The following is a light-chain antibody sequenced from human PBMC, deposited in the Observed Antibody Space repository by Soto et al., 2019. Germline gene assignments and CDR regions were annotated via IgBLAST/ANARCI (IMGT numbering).Light chain of an antibody. J-gene: IGKJ1*01. CDR2: WAS. CDR3: QQYYDAPQN. CDR1: QSVLYSSNNKNY. V-gene: IGKV4-1*01. Sequence: DIVMTQSPDSLAVSLGARATINCKSSQSVLYSSNNKNYLAWYQQKPGQPPKLLIYWASTRESGVPDRFSGSGCGTDYTLTIISLQAEDVAVYYCQQYYDAPQNFGQGTKVEVK.